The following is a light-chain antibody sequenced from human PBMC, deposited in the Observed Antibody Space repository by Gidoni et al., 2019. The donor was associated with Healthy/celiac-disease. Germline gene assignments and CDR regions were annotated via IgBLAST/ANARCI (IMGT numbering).Light chain of an antibody. CDR1: QRISNW. CDR2: KAS. J-gene: IGKJ1*01. Sequence: DIQMTQSPSTLSASVGDRVTITGRASQRISNWMAWYQQKPGKAPKLLIYKASSLESGVPSRFSGSGSGTEFTLTISSLQPDDFATYYCQQDNSYSMTFGQGTKVEI. V-gene: IGKV1-5*03. CDR3: QQDNSYSMT.